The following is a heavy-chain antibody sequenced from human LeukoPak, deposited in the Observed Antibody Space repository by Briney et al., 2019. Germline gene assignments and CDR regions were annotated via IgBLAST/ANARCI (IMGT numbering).Heavy chain of an antibody. CDR3: ARGEFSSGWDGAFDI. J-gene: IGHJ3*02. D-gene: IGHD6-19*01. CDR2: IWYDGSNK. V-gene: IGHV3-33*01. CDR1: GFTFSSYG. Sequence: PGRSLSLSCAASGFTFSSYGMHWVRQAQRQGLGRVAVIWYDGSNKYYANSVKGRFTIFRDNSKNKLYLQMNSLRAEDTAVYYCARGEFSSGWDGAFDIWGQGTMVTVSS.